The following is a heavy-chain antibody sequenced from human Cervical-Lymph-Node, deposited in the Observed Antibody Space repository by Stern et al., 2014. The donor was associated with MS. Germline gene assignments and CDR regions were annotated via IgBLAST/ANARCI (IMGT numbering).Heavy chain of an antibody. CDR1: GFTFSGYA. CDR2: IRSSSRTI. J-gene: IGHJ3*02. Sequence: EVQLVESGGGLVQTGGSLRLSCAASGFTFSGYALNWVRQAPGKGLEWVSYIRSSSRTIYYADSVKGRLTISRDNAKNALYLQMNSLRDEDTAVYYCARVSGSKGVGALDIWGQGTMVTVSS. D-gene: IGHD2-8*01. V-gene: IGHV3-48*02. CDR3: ARVSGSKGVGALDI.